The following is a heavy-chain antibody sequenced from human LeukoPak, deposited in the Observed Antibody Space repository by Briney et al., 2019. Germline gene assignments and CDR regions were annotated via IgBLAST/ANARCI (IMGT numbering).Heavy chain of an antibody. V-gene: IGHV4-4*07. CDR3: ARNPKLHFDY. CDR1: DGSISSYY. CDR2: IYTSGST. D-gene: IGHD4-23*01. J-gene: IGHJ4*02. Sequence: ASETLSLTCTVSDGSISSYYWSWIRQPAGKGLEWIGRIYTSGSTNYNPSLKRRVTMSVDTSKTQFSLKLSSVTAADTAVYYCARNPKLHFDYWGQGTLVTVSS.